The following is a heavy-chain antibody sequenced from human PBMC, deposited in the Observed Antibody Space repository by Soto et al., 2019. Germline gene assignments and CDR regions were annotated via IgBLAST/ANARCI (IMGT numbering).Heavy chain of an antibody. CDR1: GYTFTAYA. CDR3: TLIRFSSGWYFDY. Sequence: QVQLVQSGAEAKKPGASVKVSCKASGYTFTAYAIHWVRQAPGQRLDWMGWINAGNGDTKYSQKFQGRVTITTDTSAATAYMELSSLRSEDTSVYYCTLIRFSSGWYFDYWCQGTLVTVSS. D-gene: IGHD6-19*01. J-gene: IGHJ4*02. CDR2: INAGNGDT. V-gene: IGHV1-3*01.